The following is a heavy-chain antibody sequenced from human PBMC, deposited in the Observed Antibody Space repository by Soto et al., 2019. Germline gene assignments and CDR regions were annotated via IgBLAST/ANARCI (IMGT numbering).Heavy chain of an antibody. CDR2: IKQDGSEK. CDR1: GFTFSFYW. J-gene: IGHJ4*02. CDR3: ARDDSDGYNFIIPFDH. V-gene: IGHV3-7*01. D-gene: IGHD5-12*01. Sequence: GGSLRLSCAASGFTFSFYWMSWVRQAPGKGLEWVANIKQDGSEKYYVDSVKGRFTISRDNAKNSLYLQMNSLRAEDTAVYYCARDDSDGYNFIIPFDHWGQGTLVTVSS.